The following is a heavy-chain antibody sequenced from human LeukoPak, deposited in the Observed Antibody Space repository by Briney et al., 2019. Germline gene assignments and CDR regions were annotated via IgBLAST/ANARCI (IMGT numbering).Heavy chain of an antibody. D-gene: IGHD2-8*02. Sequence: PGESLKISCKGSGYSFSTYWNGWVRQMPGKGLEWMGLINAADSDTRYSPSFQGQVLISVDKPISTAYLQWGNLKATDTAFYYCARVPCTGGSCSRTFDYWGQGTLVTVYS. CDR3: ARVPCTGGSCSRTFDY. CDR2: INAADSDT. V-gene: IGHV5-51*01. CDR1: GYSFSTYW. J-gene: IGHJ4*02.